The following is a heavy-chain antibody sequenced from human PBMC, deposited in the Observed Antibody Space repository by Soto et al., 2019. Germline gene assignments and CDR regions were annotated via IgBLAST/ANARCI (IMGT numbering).Heavy chain of an antibody. D-gene: IGHD4-17*01. CDR1: GYTFTSYY. CDR2: INPSGGST. CDR3: ARHSPSDYGDYVGALGRSYYYYYYMDV. Sequence: ASVKVSCKASGYTFTSYYMHWVRQAPGQGLEWMGIINPSGGSTSYAQKFQGRVTMTRDTSTSTVYLQWSSLKASDTAMYYCARHSPSDYGDYVGALGRSYYYYYYMDVWGKGTTVTVSS. V-gene: IGHV1-46*01. J-gene: IGHJ6*03.